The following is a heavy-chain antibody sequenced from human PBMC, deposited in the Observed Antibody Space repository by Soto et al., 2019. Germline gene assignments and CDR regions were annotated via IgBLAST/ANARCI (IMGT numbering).Heavy chain of an antibody. J-gene: IGHJ4*02. CDR1: AGSISSGDYS. CDR2: ISHSGNT. V-gene: IGHV4-30-2*01. Sequence: QLQLQESGSGLVEPSQTLSLTCAVSAGSISSGDYSWSWIRQPPGNGLECIGYISHSGNTYYNPSLKSQVILSVDRSKSHVSLKLSSVTAADTAVYYCARSVYRSTWYGGDAFDYWGQGTLVTVSS. CDR3: ARSVYRSTWYGGDAFDY. D-gene: IGHD6-13*01.